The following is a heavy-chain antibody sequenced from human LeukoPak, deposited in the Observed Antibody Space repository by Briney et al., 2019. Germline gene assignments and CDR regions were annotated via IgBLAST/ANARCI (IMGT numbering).Heavy chain of an antibody. Sequence: SVKVSCKASGGTFSSYAISWVRQAPGQGVEWMGRIIPILGIANYEQKFQGRVTIPADKSTSTAYMELSSLRSEDTAVYYCAREEVAGTYYFDYWGQGTLVIVSS. CDR2: IIPILGIA. CDR1: GGTFSSYA. CDR3: AREEVAGTYYFDY. V-gene: IGHV1-69*04. D-gene: IGHD6-19*01. J-gene: IGHJ4*02.